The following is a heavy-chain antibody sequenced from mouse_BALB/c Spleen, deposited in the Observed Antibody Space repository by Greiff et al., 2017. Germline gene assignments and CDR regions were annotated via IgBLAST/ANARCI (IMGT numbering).Heavy chain of an antibody. D-gene: IGHD2-4*01. V-gene: IGHV1-14*01. CDR2: INPYNDGT. CDR1: GYTFTSYV. J-gene: IGHJ2*01. CDR3: ARSDYDYDGGYYFDY. Sequence: VQLQQSGPELVKPGASVKMSCKASGYTFTSYVMHWVKQKPGQGLEWIGYINPYNDGTKYNEKFKGKATLTSDKSSSTAYMELSSLTSEDSAVYYCARSDYDYDGGYYFDYWGQGTTLTVSS.